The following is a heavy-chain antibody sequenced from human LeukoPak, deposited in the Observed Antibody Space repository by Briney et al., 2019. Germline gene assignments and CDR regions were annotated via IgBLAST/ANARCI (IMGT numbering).Heavy chain of an antibody. CDR3: ARGRRGSSGPWSWYLDL. J-gene: IGHJ2*01. CDR1: GFTLTNFD. Sequence: ASVKVSCKASGFTLTNFDINWVRQATGQGLEWMGWMNSNTGNTGYAQEFQGRVTMTRDTSIGTAYMELTNLRSEDTAVYYCARGRRGSSGPWSWYLDLWGRDTLVTASS. D-gene: IGHD3-22*01. V-gene: IGHV1-8*01. CDR2: MNSNTGNT.